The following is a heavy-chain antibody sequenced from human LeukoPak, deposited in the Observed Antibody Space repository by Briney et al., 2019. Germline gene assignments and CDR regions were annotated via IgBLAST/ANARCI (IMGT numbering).Heavy chain of an antibody. J-gene: IGHJ4*02. CDR1: GFTFSSYW. D-gene: IGHD6-19*01. V-gene: IGHV3-74*01. CDR2: INSDGSST. Sequence: GGSLRLSCAASGFTFSSYWMHWVRQAPGKGLVWVSRINSDGSSTSYADSVKGRFIISRDNAKNTLYLQMNSLRAEDTAVYYCASFPETEIAVAGGDYWGQGTLVTVSS. CDR3: ASFPETEIAVAGGDY.